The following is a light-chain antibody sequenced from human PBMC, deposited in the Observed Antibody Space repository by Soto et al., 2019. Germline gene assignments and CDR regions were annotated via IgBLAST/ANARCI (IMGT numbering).Light chain of an antibody. J-gene: IGLJ2*01. CDR3: SSYTGSNTVV. CDR1: SSDLGGYNY. Sequence: QSALTQPASVSGSPGQSITISCTGTSSDLGGYNYVSWYQQHPGKAPKLMIYEVGNRPSGVSNRFSASKSGNTASLTISGLQAEDEADYYCSSYTGSNTVVFGGGTKVTVL. V-gene: IGLV2-14*01. CDR2: EVG.